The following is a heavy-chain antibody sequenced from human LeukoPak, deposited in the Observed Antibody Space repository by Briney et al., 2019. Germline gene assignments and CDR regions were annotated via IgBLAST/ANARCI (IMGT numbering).Heavy chain of an antibody. V-gene: IGHV1-18*01. J-gene: IGHJ3*02. CDR1: GYTFTSYG. CDR2: ISAYNGNT. Sequence: ASVKVSCKASGYTFTSYGISWVRQAPGQGLEWMGWISAYNGNTNYAQKLQGRVTMTTDTYTSTAYMELRSLRSDDTAVYYCARDMYYYDSSGYYRDAFDIWGQGTMVTVSS. D-gene: IGHD3-22*01. CDR3: ARDMYYYDSSGYYRDAFDI.